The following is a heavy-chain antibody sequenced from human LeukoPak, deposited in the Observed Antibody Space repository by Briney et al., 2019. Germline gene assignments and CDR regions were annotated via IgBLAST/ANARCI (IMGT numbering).Heavy chain of an antibody. CDR3: SRVGPTGVSFDY. V-gene: IGHV1-18*01. J-gene: IGHJ4*02. CDR1: GYTFTNYG. CDR2: ISVYNGNT. Sequence: ASVKVPCKASGYTFTNYGIGWVRQAPGQGLEWMGWISVYNGNTNFAQNLQGRLTMTRDTSTSTAYMELRSLRSDDTAVYYCSRVGPTGVSFDYWGQGSLVTVSS. D-gene: IGHD1-26*01.